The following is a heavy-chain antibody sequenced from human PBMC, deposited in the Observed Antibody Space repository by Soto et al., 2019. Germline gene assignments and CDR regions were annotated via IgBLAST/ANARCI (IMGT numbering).Heavy chain of an antibody. CDR1: GDSISNSRFY. D-gene: IGHD3-22*01. CDR2: IYHTGNA. J-gene: IGHJ5*02. Sequence: PSETLSLTCSVSGDSISNSRFYWAWIRQPPGEGLEWIGSIYHTGNAYYNPSLKSRVTIFVDTSKNQFSLKLTSVTAADTALYYCARDYFDSSGYTTNWFDPWGQGTLVTVS. V-gene: IGHV4-39*01. CDR3: ARDYFDSSGYTTNWFDP.